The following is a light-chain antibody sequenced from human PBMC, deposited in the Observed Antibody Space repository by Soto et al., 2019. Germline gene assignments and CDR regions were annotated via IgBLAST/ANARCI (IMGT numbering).Light chain of an antibody. CDR3: GAWDGSLGARV. Sequence: QSVLTQPPSVSAAPGQKVTISCSGSSSNIGNNYVSWYQQFPGTAPKLLIYDNDKRPSGIPDRFSGSKSGTSATLGITGLQTGDEADYYCGAWDGSLGARVFGGGTKLTVL. V-gene: IGLV1-51*01. J-gene: IGLJ2*01. CDR1: SSNIGNNY. CDR2: DND.